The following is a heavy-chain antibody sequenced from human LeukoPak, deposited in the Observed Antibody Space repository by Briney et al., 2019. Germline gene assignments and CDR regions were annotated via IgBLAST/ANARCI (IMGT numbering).Heavy chain of an antibody. Sequence: SETLSLTCTVSGYSISGGFYWDWIRQPPGKGLEWIGEINHSGSTNYNPSLKSRVTISVDTSKNQFSLKLSSVTAADTAVYYCAREGSRRLYMDVWGRGTTVTVSS. J-gene: IGHJ6*03. D-gene: IGHD6-25*01. V-gene: IGHV4-38-2*02. CDR2: INHSGST. CDR1: GYSISGGFY. CDR3: AREGSRRLYMDV.